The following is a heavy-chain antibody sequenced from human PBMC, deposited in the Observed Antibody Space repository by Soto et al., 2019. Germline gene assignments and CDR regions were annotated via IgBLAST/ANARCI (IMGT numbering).Heavy chain of an antibody. CDR1: GFTFSSYG. V-gene: IGHV3-30*18. D-gene: IGHD3-10*01. J-gene: IGHJ5*02. Sequence: GGSLRLSCAAFGFTFSSYGMHWVRQAPGKGLEWVAIISYDGTNKYYADSVKGRFTISRDNSKNTLYLQMNSLRAEDTAVYYCAKDPMVRGVILPWSAPWGQGTLVTVSS. CDR2: ISYDGTNK. CDR3: AKDPMVRGVILPWSAP.